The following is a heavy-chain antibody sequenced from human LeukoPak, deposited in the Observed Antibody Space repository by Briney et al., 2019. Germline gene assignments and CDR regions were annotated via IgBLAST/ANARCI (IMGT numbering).Heavy chain of an antibody. CDR3: ARGPTYYDFWSGYKYFDL. V-gene: IGHV3-7*01. CDR1: GFTPSTYR. J-gene: IGHJ4*02. CDR2: IKHEGSEK. Sequence: RSLRPSPAPSGFTPSTYRMGSVRQAPGKGQERVANIKHEGSEKYNVDPVKGRFTISRHNAKNSLYLQMNSLRAEDTAVYYCARGPTYYDFWSGYKYFDLWGQGTLVTVSS. D-gene: IGHD3-3*01.